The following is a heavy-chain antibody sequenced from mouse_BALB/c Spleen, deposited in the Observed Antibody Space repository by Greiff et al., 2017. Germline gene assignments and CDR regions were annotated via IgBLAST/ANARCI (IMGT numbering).Heavy chain of an antibody. D-gene: IGHD1-1*01. CDR3: ARHGAHYGSSSWFAD. V-gene: IGHV5-12-2*01. Sequence: DVKLVESGGGLVTPGGSLKLSCAASGFAFSSYTMSWVRQTPEKRLEWVAYISNGGGSTYYPDTVTGRFTISRDNAKNTLYLQMSSLKSEDTAMYYCARHGAHYGSSSWFADWGQGTLVTVSA. CDR1: GFAFSSYT. CDR2: ISNGGGST. J-gene: IGHJ3*01.